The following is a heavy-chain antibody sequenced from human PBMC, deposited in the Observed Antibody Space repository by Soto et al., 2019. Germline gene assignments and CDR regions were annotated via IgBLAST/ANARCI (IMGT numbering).Heavy chain of an antibody. D-gene: IGHD4-17*01. CDR3: ARDPRADGDYYMALGYFDL. J-gene: IGHJ2*01. CDR1: GGTFSSYT. Sequence: QVQLLQSGAEVKKPGSSVKVSCKASGGTFSSYTISWVRQAPGQGLEWMGRIIPILGIANYAQKFQGRVTITADKATSTAYMELSSLRSEDTAVYYCARDPRADGDYYMALGYFDLWGRGTLVTVSS. V-gene: IGHV1-69*08. CDR2: IIPILGIA.